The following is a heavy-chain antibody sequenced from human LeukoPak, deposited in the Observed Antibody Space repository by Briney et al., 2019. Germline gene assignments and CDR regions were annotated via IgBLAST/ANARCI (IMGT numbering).Heavy chain of an antibody. D-gene: IGHD3-10*01. Sequence: SETLSLTCTVSGGSISSGDYYWSWIRQPPGKGLEWFGYIYYSGSTYYNPSLKSRVTISVDTSKNQFSLKLSSVTAADTAVYYCARVSPYYGTGGDYWGQGTLVTVSS. J-gene: IGHJ4*02. CDR3: ARVSPYYGTGGDY. CDR1: GGSISSGDYY. V-gene: IGHV4-30-4*08. CDR2: IYYSGST.